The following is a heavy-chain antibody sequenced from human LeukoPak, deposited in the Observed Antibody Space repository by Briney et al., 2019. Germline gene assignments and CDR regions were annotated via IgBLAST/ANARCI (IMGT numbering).Heavy chain of an antibody. CDR1: GGSIRSNSYY. Sequence: SETLSLTCTVSGGSIRSNSYYWGWIRQPPGKGLEWIGSIYFSGNTYFNPSLKSRVTISVDTSKNQFSLKLSSVTAADTAVYYCARGFPRYYNHRAVGGKGTRATFP. D-gene: IGHD3-10*01. CDR3: ARGFPRYYNHRAV. CDR2: IYFSGNT. V-gene: IGHV4-39*01. J-gene: IGHJ6*03.